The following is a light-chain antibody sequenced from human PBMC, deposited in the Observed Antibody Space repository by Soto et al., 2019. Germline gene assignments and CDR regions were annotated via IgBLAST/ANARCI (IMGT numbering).Light chain of an antibody. V-gene: IGLV2-23*01. CDR1: SSDVGSYSL. CDR2: GAS. CDR3: CSYAGSSSLV. J-gene: IGLJ1*01. Sequence: QSALTQPASVSGSPGQSITISRTGTSSDVGSYSLISWYQQQPGKAPKLVIYGASERPSGVSDRFSGSKSGNTASLTISGLQPEDEADYYCCSYAGSSSLVFGTGTKVTVL.